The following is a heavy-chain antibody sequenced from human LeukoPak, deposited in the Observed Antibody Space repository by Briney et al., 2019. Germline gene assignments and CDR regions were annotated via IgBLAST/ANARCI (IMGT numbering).Heavy chain of an antibody. V-gene: IGHV3-21*01. J-gene: IGHJ6*02. CDR2: ISSSSSYI. Sequence: PGGSLRLSCAASGFTFSSYSMNWVRQAPGKGLEWVSSISSSSSYIYYADSVKGRFTISRDNAKNSLYLQMNSLRAEDTAVYYCAREGKWEPSYGMDVWGQGTTVTVSS. D-gene: IGHD1-26*01. CDR1: GFTFSSYS. CDR3: AREGKWEPSYGMDV.